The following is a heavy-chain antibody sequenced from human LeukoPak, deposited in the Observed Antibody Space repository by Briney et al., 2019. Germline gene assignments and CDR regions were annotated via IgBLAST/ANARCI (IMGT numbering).Heavy chain of an antibody. V-gene: IGHV4-59*12. J-gene: IGHJ4*02. CDR3: ARVTGGNSVVFDY. D-gene: IGHD4-23*01. CDR1: GGSISNKY. Sequence: PSETLSLTCTVSGGSISNKYWSWIRQPPGKGLEWIGYIYYSGSTNYNPSLKSRVTISVDTSKNQFSLKLSSVTAADTAVYYCARVTGGNSVVFDYWGQGTLVTVSS. CDR2: IYYSGST.